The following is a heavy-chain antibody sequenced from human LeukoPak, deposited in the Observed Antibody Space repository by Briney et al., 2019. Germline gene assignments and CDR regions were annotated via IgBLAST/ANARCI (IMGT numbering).Heavy chain of an antibody. Sequence: SETLSLTCAVYGGSFSGYYWSWIRQPPGKGLEWIGEINHSGSTNYNPSLKSRVTISVDTSKNQFSLKLSSVTAADTAVYYCARGNLSRYYYGSGTTNWFDPWGQGTLVTVSS. D-gene: IGHD3-10*01. V-gene: IGHV4-34*01. CDR3: ARGNLSRYYYGSGTTNWFDP. CDR1: GGSFSGYY. CDR2: INHSGST. J-gene: IGHJ5*02.